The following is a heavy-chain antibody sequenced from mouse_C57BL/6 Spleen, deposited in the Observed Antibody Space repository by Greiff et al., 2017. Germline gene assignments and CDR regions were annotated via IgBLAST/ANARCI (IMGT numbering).Heavy chain of an antibody. J-gene: IGHJ2*01. Sequence: QVQLQQSGPELVKPGASVKISCKASGYAFSSSWMNWVKQRPGKGLEWIGRIYPGDGDTNYNGKFKGKATLTADKSSSTAYMQLSSLTSEYSAVYFCARECGRVLDYWGQGTTLTVSS. CDR3: ARECGRVLDY. CDR2: IYPGDGDT. D-gene: IGHD1-1*01. CDR1: GYAFSSSW. V-gene: IGHV1-82*01.